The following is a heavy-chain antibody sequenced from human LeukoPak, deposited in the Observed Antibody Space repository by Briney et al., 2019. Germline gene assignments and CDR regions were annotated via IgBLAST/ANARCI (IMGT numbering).Heavy chain of an antibody. V-gene: IGHV1-2*04. Sequence: ASVKVSCKASGYTFTGYYMHWVRQAPGQGLEWMGWINPNSGGTNYAQKFQGWVTMTRDTSISTAYMELSRLRSDDTAVYYCARVGAVAGSPFDYWGQGTLVTVSS. CDR3: ARVGAVAGSPFDY. CDR2: INPNSGGT. J-gene: IGHJ4*02. CDR1: GYTFTGYY. D-gene: IGHD6-19*01.